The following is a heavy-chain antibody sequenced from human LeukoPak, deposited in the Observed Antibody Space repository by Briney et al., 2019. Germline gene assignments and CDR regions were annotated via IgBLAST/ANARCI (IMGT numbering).Heavy chain of an antibody. Sequence: GGSLRLSCAASGFTFTNTWMTWVRQAPGKGLEWVGRIKRKSDGGTTEYADPVKGRFTISRDDSKNTLYLQMNSLKTEDTAVYYCTTEDYADYASPHWGQGALVTVSS. J-gene: IGHJ4*02. CDR2: IKRKSDGGTT. CDR3: TTEDYADYASPH. V-gene: IGHV3-15*01. D-gene: IGHD4-17*01. CDR1: GFTFTNTW.